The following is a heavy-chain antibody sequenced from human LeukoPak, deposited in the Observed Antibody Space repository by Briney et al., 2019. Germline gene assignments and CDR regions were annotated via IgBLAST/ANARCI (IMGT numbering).Heavy chain of an antibody. J-gene: IGHJ5*02. Sequence: PSETLSLTCAVSGGSISSSNWWSWVRQPPGKGLEWIGEIYHSGSTNYNPSLKSRATISVDKSKNQFSLKLSSVTAADTAVYYCARDPKQQLDPGPNWFDPWGQGTLVTVSS. CDR3: ARDPKQQLDPGPNWFDP. CDR1: GGSISSSNW. CDR2: IYHSGST. D-gene: IGHD6-13*01. V-gene: IGHV4-4*02.